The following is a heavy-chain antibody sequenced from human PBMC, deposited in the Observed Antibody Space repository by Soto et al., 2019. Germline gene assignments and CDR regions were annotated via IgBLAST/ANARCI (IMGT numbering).Heavy chain of an antibody. Sequence: QVQLVESGGGVVQPGRSLRLSCAASGFTFSNYGMHWVRQAPGKGLEWVAVISYDGTNKYYADSVRARFTISRDNSKNTLYLHMNTLSAEDTAVYYCAKDWGMYSISWSHFDCWGQGTLVTVSS. D-gene: IGHD6-13*01. J-gene: IGHJ4*02. V-gene: IGHV3-30*18. CDR3: AKDWGMYSISWSHFDC. CDR1: GFTFSNYG. CDR2: ISYDGTNK.